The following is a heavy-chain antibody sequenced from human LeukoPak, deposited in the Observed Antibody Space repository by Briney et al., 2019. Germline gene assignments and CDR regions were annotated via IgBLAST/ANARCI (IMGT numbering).Heavy chain of an antibody. D-gene: IGHD3-22*01. Sequence: SQTLSLTCAVSGGSISSGGYSWSWIRQPPGKGLEWIGYIYHSGSTYYSPSLKSRVTISVDRSKNQFSLKLSSVTAADTAVYYCARRLLPNWFDPWGQGTLVTVSS. CDR3: ARRLLPNWFDP. V-gene: IGHV4-30-2*01. CDR1: GGSISSGGYS. J-gene: IGHJ5*02. CDR2: IYHSGST.